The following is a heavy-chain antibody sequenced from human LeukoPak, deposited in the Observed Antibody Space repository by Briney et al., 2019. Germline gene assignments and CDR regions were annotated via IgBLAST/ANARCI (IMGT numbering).Heavy chain of an antibody. V-gene: IGHV4-39*07. J-gene: IGHJ4*02. CDR1: GGSISSSSYY. Sequence: ASETLSLTCTVSGGSISSSSYYWGWIRQPPGKGLEWIGSIYYSGSTYYNPSLKSRVTISVDTSKNQFSLKLSSVTAADTAVYYCARGRAVPAALDYWGQGTLVTVSS. CDR3: ARGRAVPAALDY. D-gene: IGHD2-2*01. CDR2: IYYSGST.